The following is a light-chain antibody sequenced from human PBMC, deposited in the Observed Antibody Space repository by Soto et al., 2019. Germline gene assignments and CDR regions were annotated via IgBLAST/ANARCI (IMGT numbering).Light chain of an antibody. V-gene: IGKV3-15*01. CDR1: QSVSTN. Sequence: EIVVTQSPGILSVSPGDRATLSCRASQSVSTNLAWYQQKPGQAPTLLIYAASTRATGIPARFTDSGSGTDFTLTIASLQSEDSAVYYCQEYSKWPLFTFGPGTRVDIK. CDR3: QEYSKWPLFT. J-gene: IGKJ3*01. CDR2: AAS.